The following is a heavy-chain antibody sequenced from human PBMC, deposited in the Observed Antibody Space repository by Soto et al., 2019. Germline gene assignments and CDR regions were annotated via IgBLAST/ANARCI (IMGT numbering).Heavy chain of an antibody. Sequence: GGSLRLSCAASGFTFTNAWINWVRQAPGKGLEWVGRIKSKTDGGTTDYAEPVKGRFDISRDDSNNMVYLQMNSLKIEDPAIYYCTTDSYSTIIIVRFDYWGHGTLVTVSS. CDR2: IKSKTDGGTT. V-gene: IGHV3-15*07. D-gene: IGHD6-13*01. J-gene: IGHJ4*01. CDR3: TTDSYSTIIIVRFDY. CDR1: GFTFTNAW.